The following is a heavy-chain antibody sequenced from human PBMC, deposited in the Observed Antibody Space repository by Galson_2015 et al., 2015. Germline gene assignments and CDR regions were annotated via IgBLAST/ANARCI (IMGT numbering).Heavy chain of an antibody. V-gene: IGHV3-30-3*01. CDR2: ILYDGSHK. CDR1: GFTFSDYA. D-gene: IGHD2-21*02. J-gene: IGHJ4*02. CDR3: AREGVGTATTWGGHDY. Sequence: SLRLSCAASGFTFSDYAMHWVRQTPGKGLEWVAIILYDGSHKYYADSVKGRFTVSRDNSKSTLYLQVNSLRPDDAAFYYCAREGVGTATTWGGHDYWGQGTLVTVSS.